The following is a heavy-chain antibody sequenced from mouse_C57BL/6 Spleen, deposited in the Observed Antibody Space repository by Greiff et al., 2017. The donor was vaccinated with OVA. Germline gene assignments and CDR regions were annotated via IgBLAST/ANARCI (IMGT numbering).Heavy chain of an antibody. J-gene: IGHJ4*01. D-gene: IGHD2-4*01. Sequence: QVQLKQPGAELVKPGASVKLSCKASGYTFTSYWMQWVNQRPGQGLEWIGEIDPSDSYTNYNQKFKGKATLTVDTSSSTAYMQLSSLTSEYSAVYDCARCYYDYDDYAMDYWGQGTSVTVSS. V-gene: IGHV1-50*01. CDR3: ARCYYDYDDYAMDY. CDR1: GYTFTSYW. CDR2: IDPSDSYT.